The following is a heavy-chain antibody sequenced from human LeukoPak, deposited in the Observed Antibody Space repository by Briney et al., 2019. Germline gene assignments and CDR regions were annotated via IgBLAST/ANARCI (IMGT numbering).Heavy chain of an antibody. V-gene: IGHV1-2*02. D-gene: IGHD4-17*01. J-gene: IGHJ4*02. CDR2: INPNRGGT. CDR3: ARGYGDFSVEGRYFHS. Sequence: ASVKLSCKASGYTFTGYYMHWVRQAPGQGLGWMGWINPNRGGTNYAQKFQGRVTMTRDTSISTAYMELSRLRSDDTAVYYCARGYGDFSVEGRYFHSWGQGTLVTVSS. CDR1: GYTFTGYY.